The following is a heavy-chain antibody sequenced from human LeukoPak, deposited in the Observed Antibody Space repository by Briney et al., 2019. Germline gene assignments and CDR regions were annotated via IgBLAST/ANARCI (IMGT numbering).Heavy chain of an antibody. V-gene: IGHV1-69*13. J-gene: IGHJ6*02. Sequence: SLKVSCKPSGGTLTSYAISWWRQAPGQGLDWMGGIIPIFVTANYAQKFQGRVTITADESTSTAYMELSSLRSEDTAVYYCARNLYYDSPSLYYYYGMDVWGQGTTVTVSS. CDR2: IIPIFVTA. CDR3: ARNLYYDSPSLYYYYGMDV. CDR1: GGTLTSYA. D-gene: IGHD3-22*01.